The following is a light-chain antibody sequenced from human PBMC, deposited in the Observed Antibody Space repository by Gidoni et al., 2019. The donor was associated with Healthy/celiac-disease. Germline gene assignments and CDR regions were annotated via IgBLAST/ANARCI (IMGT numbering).Light chain of an antibody. CDR3: QQYYSTPRT. CDR2: WAS. V-gene: IGKV4-1*01. CDR1: QSVLYSSNNKNY. Sequence: ILMIQSSVSLSVSLGERATINCKSSQSVLYSSNNKNYLAWYQQKPGQPPKLLIYWASTRESGVPDRFSGSGSGTDFTLTISSLQAEDVAVYYCQQYYSTPRTFGQGTKVEIK. J-gene: IGKJ1*01.